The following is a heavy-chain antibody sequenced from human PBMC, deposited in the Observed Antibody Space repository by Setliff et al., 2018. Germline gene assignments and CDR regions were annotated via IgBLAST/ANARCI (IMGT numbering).Heavy chain of an antibody. J-gene: IGHJ4*02. CDR3: ARDRTYYGSGTYTRWFDY. CDR2: IFYSGDT. V-gene: IGHV4-59*02. D-gene: IGHD3-10*01. Sequence: PETLSLTCTVSGGSARSHYWSWIRQPPGKELEWMGFIFYSGDTKSNPSLKSRVTMSVDTSKNQFSLKLSSVTAADTAVYYCARDRTYYGSGTYTRWFDYWGQGTLVTV. CDR1: GGSARSHY.